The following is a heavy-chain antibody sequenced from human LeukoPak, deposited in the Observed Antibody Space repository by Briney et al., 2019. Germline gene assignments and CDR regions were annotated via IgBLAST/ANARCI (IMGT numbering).Heavy chain of an antibody. J-gene: IGHJ3*02. CDR1: GFTFSSYS. Sequence: GGSLRLSCAASGFTFSSYSMNWVRQAPGKGLEWVSSISSSSSYKYYADSVKGRFTISRDNAKNSLYLQMNSLRAEDTAVYYCARDPRGGYSYGYSAFDIWGQGTMVTVSS. V-gene: IGHV3-21*01. CDR3: ARDPRGGYSYGYSAFDI. CDR2: ISSSSSYK. D-gene: IGHD5-18*01.